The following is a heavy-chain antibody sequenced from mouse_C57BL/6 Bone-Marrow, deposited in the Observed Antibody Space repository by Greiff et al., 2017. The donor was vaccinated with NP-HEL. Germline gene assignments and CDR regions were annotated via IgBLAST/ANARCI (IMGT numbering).Heavy chain of an antibody. J-gene: IGHJ4*01. V-gene: IGHV1-9*01. Sequence: VQLQQSGAELMKPGASVKLSCKATGYTFTDYWIEWVKQRPGHGLEWIGEIFPGSGSTNYTEKFKGKATFTADTSSNTAYMQLSSLTTEDSAIYYCARVDGYYVGDAMDYWGQGTSVTVSS. CDR2: IFPGSGST. CDR3: ARVDGYYVGDAMDY. D-gene: IGHD2-3*01. CDR1: GYTFTDYW.